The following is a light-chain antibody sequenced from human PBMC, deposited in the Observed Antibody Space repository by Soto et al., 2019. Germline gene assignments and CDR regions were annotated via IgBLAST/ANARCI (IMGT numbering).Light chain of an antibody. Sequence: QSALTQPASVSGSPGQSITISCTGTSSDVGDYHYISWYQQHPGKAHKLMNYEVGNRPSGVSNRFSGSKSDNTASLTISGLQAEDEADYYCSSYTSSTTRVFGGGTKLTVL. V-gene: IGLV2-14*01. J-gene: IGLJ3*02. CDR3: SSYTSSTTRV. CDR1: SSDVGDYHY. CDR2: EVG.